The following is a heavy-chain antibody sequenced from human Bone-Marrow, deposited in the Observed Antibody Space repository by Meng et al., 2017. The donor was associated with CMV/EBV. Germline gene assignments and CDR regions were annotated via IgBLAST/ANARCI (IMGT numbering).Heavy chain of an antibody. CDR3: ARQMGYFDY. Sequence: SETLSLTCFVYGGSFSGYYWSWIRQPPGKGLEWIGEVAHTGSTNYDSSLKSRVTMSVDTSKNQFSLKLTSVTPEDAAVYYCARQMGYFDYWDQGTLVTVSS. V-gene: IGHV4-34*01. CDR1: GGSFSGYY. J-gene: IGHJ4*02. D-gene: IGHD5-24*01. CDR2: VAHTGST.